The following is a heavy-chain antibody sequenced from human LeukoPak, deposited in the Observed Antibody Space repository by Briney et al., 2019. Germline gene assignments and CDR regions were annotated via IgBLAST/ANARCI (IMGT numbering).Heavy chain of an antibody. CDR2: VHHTGRA. J-gene: IGHJ5*02. CDR1: GDSISGSNYH. Sequence: PSETLSLTCTVSGDSISGSNYHWGWIRQPPGKGLEWLGTVHHTGRAFYNPSLRGRTTVSVDTSKNEFSLKLTSVTAADTAVYYCAREPDAWGQGILVIV. V-gene: IGHV4-39*07. CDR3: AREPDA.